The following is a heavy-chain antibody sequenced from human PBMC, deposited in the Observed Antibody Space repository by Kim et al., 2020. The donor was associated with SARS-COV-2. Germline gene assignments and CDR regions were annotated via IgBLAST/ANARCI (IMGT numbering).Heavy chain of an antibody. CDR3: AREGPVGSSGWFDAFDI. CDR2: ISYDGSNK. Sequence: GGSLRLSCAASGFTFSSYAMHWVRQAPGKGLEWVAVISYDGSNKYYADSVKGRFTISRDYSKNTLYLQMNSLRAEDTAVYYCAREGPVGSSGWFDAFDIWGQGTMVTVSS. J-gene: IGHJ3*02. CDR1: GFTFSSYA. D-gene: IGHD6-19*01. V-gene: IGHV3-30*04.